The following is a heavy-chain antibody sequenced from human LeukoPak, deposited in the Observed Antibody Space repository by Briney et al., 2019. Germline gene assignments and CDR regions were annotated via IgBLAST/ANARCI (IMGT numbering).Heavy chain of an antibody. D-gene: IGHD5-18*01. J-gene: IGHJ3*02. CDR3: ARGRGYSYVIDAFDI. CDR1: GGSINSYY. V-gene: IGHV4-59*01. CDR2: IYYSGST. Sequence: SETLSLTCTVSGGSINSYYWSWIRQPPGKGLEWIGYIYYSGSTNYNPSLKSRVTISVDTSKNQFSLKLSSVTAADTAVYYCARGRGYSYVIDAFDIWGQGTMVTVSS.